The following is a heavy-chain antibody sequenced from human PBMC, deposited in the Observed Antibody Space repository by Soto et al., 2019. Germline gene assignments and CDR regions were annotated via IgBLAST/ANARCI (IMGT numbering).Heavy chain of an antibody. CDR2: IYYSGST. J-gene: IGHJ4*02. CDR3: ARDEYSSGWYSFDY. Sequence: SETLSLTCTVSGGSISSYYWSWIRQPPGKGLEWIGYIYYSGSTNYNPSLKSRVTISVDTSKNQFSLKLSSVTAADTAVYYCARDEYSSGWYSFDYWGQGTLVTVSS. V-gene: IGHV4-59*01. CDR1: GGSISSYY. D-gene: IGHD6-19*01.